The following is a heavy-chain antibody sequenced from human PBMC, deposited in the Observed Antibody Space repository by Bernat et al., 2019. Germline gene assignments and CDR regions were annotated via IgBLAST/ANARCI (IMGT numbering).Heavy chain of an antibody. CDR1: GFTFSSYE. CDR2: ISSSGSTI. D-gene: IGHD3-16*01. V-gene: IGHV3-48*03. Sequence: EVQLVESGGGLVQPGGSLRLSCAASGFTFSSYEMNWVRQAPGKGLEWVSYISSSGSTIYYADSVKGRFTISRDNAKNSLYLQMNRLRAEDTAVYYCASEWGTLDYWGQGTLVTVSS. J-gene: IGHJ4*02. CDR3: ASEWGTLDY.